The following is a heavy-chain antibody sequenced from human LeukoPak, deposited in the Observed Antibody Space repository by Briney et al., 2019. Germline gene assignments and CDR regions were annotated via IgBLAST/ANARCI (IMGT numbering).Heavy chain of an antibody. Sequence: GGSLRLSCAASEFTFSSYGMHWVRQAPGKGLEWVAFIRYDGSNKYYADSVKGRFTISRDNSKNTLYLQMNSLRAEDTAVYYCAKDDVGATYFDYWGQGTLVTVSS. CDR2: IRYDGSNK. D-gene: IGHD1-26*01. CDR3: AKDDVGATYFDY. J-gene: IGHJ4*02. V-gene: IGHV3-30*02. CDR1: EFTFSSYG.